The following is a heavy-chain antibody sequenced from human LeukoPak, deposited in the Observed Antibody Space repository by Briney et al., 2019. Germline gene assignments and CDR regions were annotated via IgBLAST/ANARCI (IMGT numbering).Heavy chain of an antibody. V-gene: IGHV3-21*01. CDR3: ATTRAPSNGRVLYYMDV. D-gene: IGHD3-3*01. CDR1: GFSFGSYS. CDR2: IMSSSRNI. J-gene: IGHJ6*03. Sequence: GGSLRLSCGASGFSFGSYSMNWVRQAPGKALEWVSSIMSSSRNIYYADSVKGRSTISRDNAKNSLYLQLSSLRAEDTAVYYCATTRAPSNGRVLYYMDVWGKGTTVTVSS.